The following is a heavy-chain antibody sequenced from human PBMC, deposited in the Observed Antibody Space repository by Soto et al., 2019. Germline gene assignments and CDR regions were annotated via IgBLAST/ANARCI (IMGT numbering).Heavy chain of an antibody. V-gene: IGHV1-2*04. D-gene: IGHD6-19*01. J-gene: IGHJ5*02. CDR1: GYTFTGYY. Sequence: GASVKVSCKASGYTFTGYYMHWVRQAPGQGLEWMGWINPNSGGTNYAQKFQGWVTMARDTSISTAYMELSRLRSDDTAVYHCAKGRLAVAAPYTWFDPWGLGTLVTVSS. CDR2: INPNSGGT. CDR3: AKGRLAVAAPYTWFDP.